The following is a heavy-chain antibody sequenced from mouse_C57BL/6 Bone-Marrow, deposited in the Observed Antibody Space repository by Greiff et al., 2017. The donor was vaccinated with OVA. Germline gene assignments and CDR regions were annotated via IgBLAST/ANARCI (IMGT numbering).Heavy chain of an antibody. CDR2: IYPGSGNT. CDR1: GYTFTDYY. Sequence: VHLVESGAELVRPGASVKLSCKASGYTFTDYYINWVKQRPGQGLEWIARIYPGSGNTYYNEKFKGKATLTAEKSSSTAYMQLSSLTSEDSAVYFCAKERGTTVVAHYFDYWGQGTTLTVSS. D-gene: IGHD1-1*01. CDR3: AKERGTTVVAHYFDY. V-gene: IGHV1-76*01. J-gene: IGHJ2*01.